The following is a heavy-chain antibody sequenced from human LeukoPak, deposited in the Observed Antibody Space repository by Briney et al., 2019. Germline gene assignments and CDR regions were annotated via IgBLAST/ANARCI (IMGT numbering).Heavy chain of an antibody. CDR2: ISADSTTT. CDR1: GFSLSDYW. J-gene: IGHJ4*02. D-gene: IGHD6-19*01. V-gene: IGHV3-74*01. Sequence: PGGSLRLSCAASGFSLSDYWMNWVRQAPGKGLEWVSSISADSTTTNYADSAKGRFTVSRDNSKRTLYLQMNSLRVEDTALYYCATLTYTTGRQGFDSWGQGTRVTVSS. CDR3: ATLTYTTGRQGFDS.